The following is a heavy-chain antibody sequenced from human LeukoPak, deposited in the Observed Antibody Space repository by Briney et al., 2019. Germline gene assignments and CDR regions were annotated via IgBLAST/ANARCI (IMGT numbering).Heavy chain of an antibody. CDR3: ARESSGYFY. J-gene: IGHJ4*02. CDR2: ISSSSSFR. V-gene: IGHV3-21*01. Sequence: GGSLRLSXAASGFNFSSYSMNWVGQAPGKGLEWVSSISSSSSFRYYADSVKGRFTISRDNAKNSLYLQMNSLRAEDTAVYYCARESSGYFYWGQGTLVTVSS. D-gene: IGHD3-22*01. CDR1: GFNFSSYS.